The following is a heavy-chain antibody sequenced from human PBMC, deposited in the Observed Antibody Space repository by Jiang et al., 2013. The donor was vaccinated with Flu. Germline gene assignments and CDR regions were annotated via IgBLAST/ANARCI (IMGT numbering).Heavy chain of an antibody. CDR3: ARWSVVVPAAISVLSFDP. J-gene: IGHJ5*02. CDR2: ISAYNGNT. V-gene: IGHV1-18*01. D-gene: IGHD2-2*01. Sequence: SWVRQAPGQGLEWMGWISAYNGNTNYAQKLQGRVTMTTDTSTSTAYMELRSLRSDDTAVYYCARWSVVVPAAISVLSFDPWGQGTLVTVSS.